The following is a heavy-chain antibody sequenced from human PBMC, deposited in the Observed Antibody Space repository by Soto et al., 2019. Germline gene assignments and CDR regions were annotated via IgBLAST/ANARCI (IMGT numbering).Heavy chain of an antibody. CDR3: AKDSHMNGQWLVLIAFDI. CDR1: GLTISSYA. D-gene: IGHD6-19*01. J-gene: IGHJ3*02. V-gene: IGHV3-23*01. CDR2: ISGSGGST. Sequence: GVPLRLPSADSGLTISSYAMSWVRQAPGKGLEWVSAISGSGGSTYYADSVKGRFTISRDNSKNTLYLQMNSLRAEDTAVYYCAKDSHMNGQWLVLIAFDIWGKLTMVTVSS.